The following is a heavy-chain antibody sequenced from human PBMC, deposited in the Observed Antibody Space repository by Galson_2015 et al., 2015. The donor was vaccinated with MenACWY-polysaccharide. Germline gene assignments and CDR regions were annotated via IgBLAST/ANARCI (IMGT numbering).Heavy chain of an antibody. CDR1: GYTFIGYY. V-gene: IGHV1-2*02. CDR3: AREQDSRSLDY. J-gene: IGHJ4*02. Sequence: AVKVSCKASGYTFIGYYMHWVRQAPGQGLEWMGWINPNNGGTDFARKFRGRITTTRDTSISTAYMELNRLTSDDTAVYYCAREQDSRSLDYWGQGTLVTVSS. CDR2: INPNNGGT. D-gene: IGHD4-11*01.